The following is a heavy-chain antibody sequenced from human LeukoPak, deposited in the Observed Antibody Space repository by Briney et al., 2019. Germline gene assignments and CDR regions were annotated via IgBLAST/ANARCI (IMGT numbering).Heavy chain of an antibody. Sequence: ASVKVSCKASGGTFSSYAISWVRQAPGQGLEWMGGIIPIFGTANYAQKFQGRVTITADESTSTAYMELSSLRSEDTAVYYCARGNIAAADAFDIWGQGTMVTVSS. V-gene: IGHV1-69*13. CDR2: IIPIFGTA. CDR3: ARGNIAAADAFDI. CDR1: GGTFSSYA. J-gene: IGHJ3*02. D-gene: IGHD6-13*01.